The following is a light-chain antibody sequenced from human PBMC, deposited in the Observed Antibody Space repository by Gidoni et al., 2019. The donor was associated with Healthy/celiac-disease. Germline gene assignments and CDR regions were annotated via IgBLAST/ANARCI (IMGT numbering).Light chain of an antibody. CDR1: KLGDKY. Sequence: YDLTQPPSVSVPPGQTASITCSGDKLGDKYACWYQQKPGQSPVLVIYQDSKRPSGIPERFSGSNSGNTATLTISGTQAMDEADYYCQAWDSSTAFGTGTKVTVL. CDR2: QDS. V-gene: IGLV3-1*01. CDR3: QAWDSSTA. J-gene: IGLJ1*01.